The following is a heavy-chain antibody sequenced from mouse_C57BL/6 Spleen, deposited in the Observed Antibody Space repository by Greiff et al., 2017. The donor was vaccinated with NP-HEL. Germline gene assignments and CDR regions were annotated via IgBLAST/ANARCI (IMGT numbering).Heavy chain of an antibody. J-gene: IGHJ4*01. Sequence: VQLQQSGPELVKPGASVKISCKASGYAFSSSWMNWVKQRPGKGLEWIGRIYPGDGDTNYNGKFKGKATLTADKSSSTAYMQLSSLTSEDSAVYFCARAGGSTRAMDYWGQGTSVTVSS. V-gene: IGHV1-82*01. CDR2: IYPGDGDT. CDR3: ARAGGSTRAMDY. CDR1: GYAFSSSW.